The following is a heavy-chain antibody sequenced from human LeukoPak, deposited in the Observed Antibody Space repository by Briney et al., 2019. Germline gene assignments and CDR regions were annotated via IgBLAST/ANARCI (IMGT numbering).Heavy chain of an antibody. CDR2: INHSGST. CDR1: GGSFSGYY. D-gene: IGHD3-22*01. J-gene: IGHJ3*02. V-gene: IGHV4-34*01. CDR3: ARDHYDSSGYYDI. Sequence: SETLSLTCAVYGGSFSGYYWSWIRQPPGKGLEWIGEINHSGSTDYNPSLKSRVTISVDTSKNQFSLKLSSVTAADTAVYYYARDHYDSSGYYDIWGQGTMVTVSS.